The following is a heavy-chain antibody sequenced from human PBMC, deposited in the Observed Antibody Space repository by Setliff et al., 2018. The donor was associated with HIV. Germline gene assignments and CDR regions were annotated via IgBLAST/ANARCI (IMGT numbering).Heavy chain of an antibody. J-gene: IGHJ6*03. Sequence: PSETLSLTCPVSGGSISSGGYYWSWIRQHPGKGLEWIGYIYYSGRTYYNPSLKSRVTRSVDTSEIQFSLKLSSVTAADTAVYYCARYCGGDCYPSAYYMDVWGKGTTVTVSS. CDR2: IYYSGRT. CDR3: ARYCGGDCYPSAYYMDV. V-gene: IGHV4-31*03. CDR1: GGSISSGGYY. D-gene: IGHD2-21*01.